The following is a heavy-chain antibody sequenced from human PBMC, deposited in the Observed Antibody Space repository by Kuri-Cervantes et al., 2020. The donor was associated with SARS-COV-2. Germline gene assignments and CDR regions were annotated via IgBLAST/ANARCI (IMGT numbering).Heavy chain of an antibody. Sequence: ASVKVSCKASGYTFNNYGISWVRQAPGQGLAWMGWISANNGNTNYAQKLQGRVTMTTDTSTSTAYMELKSLRSDDTAVYYCARDRDYYDSVGYWGQGTLVTVSS. D-gene: IGHD3-22*01. CDR1: GYTFNNYG. CDR3: ARDRDYYDSVGY. J-gene: IGHJ4*02. V-gene: IGHV1-18*04. CDR2: ISANNGNT.